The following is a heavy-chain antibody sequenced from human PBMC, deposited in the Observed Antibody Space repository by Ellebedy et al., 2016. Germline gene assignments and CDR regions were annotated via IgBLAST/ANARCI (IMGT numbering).Heavy chain of an antibody. J-gene: IGHJ4*02. CDR1: GFTFSSYW. CDR2: INEDGSQK. D-gene: IGHD5-24*01. V-gene: IGHV3-7*03. Sequence: GESLKISXVASGFTFSSYWMSWVRQTPGNGLEWVANINEDGSQKTFVDSVKGRFIISRDNTKNSLYLQMNNLRAEDSALYYCTRDENAVIPNYRFDYWGQGTLVTVSS. CDR3: TRDENAVIPNYRFDY.